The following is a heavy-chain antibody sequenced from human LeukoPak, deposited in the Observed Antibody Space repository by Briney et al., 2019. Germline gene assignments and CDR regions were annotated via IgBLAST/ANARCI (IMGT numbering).Heavy chain of an antibody. CDR1: GYTFTSYG. Sequence: GASVKVSCKASGYTFTSYGISWVRQAPGQGLEWMGWISAYNGKTNYAQKLQGRVTMTTDTSTSTAYMELRSLRSDATAVYYCARDFRYQSSASMPFYGDYAEAHDAFDIWGQGTMVTVSS. CDR3: ARDFRYQSSASMPFYGDYAEAHDAFDI. V-gene: IGHV1-18*01. J-gene: IGHJ3*02. D-gene: IGHD4-17*01. CDR2: ISAYNGKT.